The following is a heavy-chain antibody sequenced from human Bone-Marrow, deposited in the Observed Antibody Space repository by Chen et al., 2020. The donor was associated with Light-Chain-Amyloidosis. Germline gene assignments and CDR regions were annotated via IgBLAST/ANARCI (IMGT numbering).Heavy chain of an antibody. V-gene: IGHV3-23*04. Sequence: EVQLVESGGDLVQPGGSLRLSCEASGFTFRSYPMSWVCQASGKGLEWVSSISSTGSAAYYADTLKGRFTISRDNSKNTVHLQMDNLRAEDTAMYYCAKVLSAFDGSYNFDHWGRGNLVTVSS. D-gene: IGHD3-10*01. CDR1: GFTFRSYP. CDR2: ISSTGSAA. CDR3: AKVLSAFDGSYNFDH. J-gene: IGHJ4*02.